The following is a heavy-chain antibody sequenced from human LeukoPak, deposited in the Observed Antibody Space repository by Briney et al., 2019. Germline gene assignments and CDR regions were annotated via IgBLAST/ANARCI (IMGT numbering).Heavy chain of an antibody. V-gene: IGHV3-23*01. CDR3: ARVGGSSWYFDWFDP. D-gene: IGHD6-13*01. CDR1: GFTFSSYA. J-gene: IGHJ5*02. CDR2: ISGSGSST. Sequence: HPGGSLRLSCAASGFTFSSYAMSWVRQAPGKGLEWVSAISGSGSSTYYADSVKGRFTISRDNSKNTLYLQMNSLRAEDTAVYYCARVGGSSWYFDWFDPWGQGTLVTVSS.